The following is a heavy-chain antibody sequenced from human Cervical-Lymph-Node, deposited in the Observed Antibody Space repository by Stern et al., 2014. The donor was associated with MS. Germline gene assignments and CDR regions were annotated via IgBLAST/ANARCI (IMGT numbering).Heavy chain of an antibody. CDR1: GFTFSNAW. CDR2: IKSKTDGGTT. CDR3: TTERPPTAVTIYYYYGMDV. Sequence: EMQLVESGGGLVKPGGSLRLSCAASGFTFSNAWMSWVRQAPGKGLEWVGRIKSKTDGGTTDYAAPVKGRFTISRDDSKNTLYLQMNSLKTEDTAVYYCTTERPPTAVTIYYYYGMDVWGQGTTVTVSS. J-gene: IGHJ6*02. V-gene: IGHV3-15*01. D-gene: IGHD2-2*01.